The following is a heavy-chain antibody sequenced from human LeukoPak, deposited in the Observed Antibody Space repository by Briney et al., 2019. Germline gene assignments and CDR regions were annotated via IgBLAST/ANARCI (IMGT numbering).Heavy chain of an antibody. Sequence: ASFKGSCKASLGPFSSYAISWVRKAPGQGLELIGTLIPILGIADYAQKIHGRVTITAQKTTRTTNKELTRMRSVLTAAYYYQIAELRCYFDYWGQGTLVTVSS. CDR1: LGPFSSYA. D-gene: IGHD2-21*01. J-gene: IGHJ4*02. V-gene: IGHV1-69*04. CDR3: QIAELRCYFDY. CDR2: LIPILGIA.